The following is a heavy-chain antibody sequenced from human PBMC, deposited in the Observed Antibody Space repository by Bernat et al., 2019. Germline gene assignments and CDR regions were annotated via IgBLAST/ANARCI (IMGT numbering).Heavy chain of an antibody. J-gene: IGHJ3*01. V-gene: IGHV3-23*01. CDR2: ISNSGGGT. CDR1: GFTFSSYA. Sequence: EVQLLESGGGLVQPGGSLRLSCAASGFTFSSYAISWVRQAPGKGLEWVSAISNSGGGTYYADSVKGRFTISRDNSKNTLYLQMNSLRAEDTAVYYCEKMKLFDLWKQNDAFDYWGQGTMVTVSS. D-gene: IGHD3-3*01. CDR3: EKMKLFDLWKQNDAFDY.